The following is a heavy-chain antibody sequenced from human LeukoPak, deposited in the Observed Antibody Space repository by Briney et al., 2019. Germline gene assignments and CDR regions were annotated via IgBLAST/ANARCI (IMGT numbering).Heavy chain of an antibody. Sequence: ASVKVSCKASGYPFTSYGISWVRQAPGRGLEWMGWISAYNGNTNHAQKLQGRVTMTTDTSTSTAYMELRSLRSDDTAVYYCASNHDSSGYTPENDAFDIWGQGTMVTVSS. CDR2: ISAYNGNT. J-gene: IGHJ3*02. CDR3: ASNHDSSGYTPENDAFDI. CDR1: GYPFTSYG. D-gene: IGHD3-22*01. V-gene: IGHV1-18*01.